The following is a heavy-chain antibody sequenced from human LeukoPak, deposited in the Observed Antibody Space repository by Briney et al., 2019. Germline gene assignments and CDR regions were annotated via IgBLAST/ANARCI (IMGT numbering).Heavy chain of an antibody. Sequence: ASVKVSCKASGYTFTNYGFSWVRQAPGQGLEWMGWISGYNGKTEYSQKLQGRVTLTTDTSTTTAYMELRSLTSDYTAVYYCARDIGVSQFDYWGQGTLVTVSS. V-gene: IGHV1-18*01. J-gene: IGHJ4*02. CDR3: ARDIGVSQFDY. CDR2: ISGYNGKT. D-gene: IGHD3-10*01. CDR1: GYTFTNYG.